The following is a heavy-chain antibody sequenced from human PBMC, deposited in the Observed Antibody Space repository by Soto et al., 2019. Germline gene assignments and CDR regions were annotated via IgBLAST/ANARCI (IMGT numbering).Heavy chain of an antibody. Sequence: PGGSLRLSCGASGFTFKNSAMTWVRQAPGQGLEWVSYIGIGSSTKYYADSVKGRFTISRDNAKNSLYLQMNSLRAEDTAVYYCARDQLYYMDISGRPLNALDVWGQGIMVTVS. J-gene: IGHJ3*01. V-gene: IGHV3-48*01. D-gene: IGHD3-22*01. CDR3: ARDQLYYMDISGRPLNALDV. CDR1: GFTFKNSA. CDR2: IGIGSSTK.